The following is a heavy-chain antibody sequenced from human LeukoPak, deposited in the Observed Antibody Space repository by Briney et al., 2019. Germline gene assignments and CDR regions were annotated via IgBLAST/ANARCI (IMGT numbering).Heavy chain of an antibody. J-gene: IGHJ4*02. V-gene: IGHV4-38-2*02. D-gene: IGHD1-14*01. CDR1: GYSISSGYY. CDR2: IYHSGST. CDR3: ASPAINRFDY. Sequence: PSETLSLTCTVSGYSISSGYYWGWIRQPPGKGLEWIGSIYHSGSTYYNPSLKSRVTISVDTSKNQFSLKLSSVTAADTAVYYCASPAINRFDYWGQGTLVTVSS.